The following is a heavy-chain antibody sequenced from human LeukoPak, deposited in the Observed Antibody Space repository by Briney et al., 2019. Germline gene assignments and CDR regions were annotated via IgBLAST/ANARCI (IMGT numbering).Heavy chain of an antibody. CDR2: IYTSGST. J-gene: IGHJ4*02. CDR1: GGSISRGSYY. CDR3: ARVGVVPAAIVY. V-gene: IGHV4-61*02. Sequence: SQTLSLTCTVSGGSISRGSYYWSWIRQPAGKGLEWIGRIYTSGSTNYNPSLKSRVTISVDTSKNQFSLKLSSVTAADTAVYYCARVGVVPAAIVYWGQGTLVTVS. D-gene: IGHD2-2*02.